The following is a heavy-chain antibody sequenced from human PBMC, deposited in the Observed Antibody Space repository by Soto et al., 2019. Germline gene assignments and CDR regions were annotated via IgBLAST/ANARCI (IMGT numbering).Heavy chain of an antibody. CDR1: GFTFSSYG. Sequence: GGSLRLSCAASGFTFSSYGMHWVRQAPGKGLEWVAVIWYDGSNKYYADSVKGRFTISRDNSKNTLYLQMNSLRAEDTAVYYCARDYFATVTTQAWFDYWGQGTLVTVSS. CDR3: ARDYFATVTTQAWFDY. CDR2: IWYDGSNK. D-gene: IGHD4-17*01. J-gene: IGHJ4*02. V-gene: IGHV3-33*01.